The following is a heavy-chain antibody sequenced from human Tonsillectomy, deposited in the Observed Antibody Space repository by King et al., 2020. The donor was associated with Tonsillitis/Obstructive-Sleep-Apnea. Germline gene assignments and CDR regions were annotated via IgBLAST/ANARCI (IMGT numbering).Heavy chain of an antibody. J-gene: IGHJ6*03. CDR3: AKDTGRFLTPYMDV. V-gene: IGHV3-9*01. CDR2: ISWNSNSI. CDR1: GFTFDYNA. D-gene: IGHD3-3*01. Sequence: VQLVESGGGLVQPGRSLRLSCAASGFTFDYNAMHWVRQAPGKSLEWVSGISWNSNSIGYADSVKGRFTISRENAKNSLYMQMNSLRAEDTALYYCAKDTGRFLTPYMDVWGKGTTVTVSS.